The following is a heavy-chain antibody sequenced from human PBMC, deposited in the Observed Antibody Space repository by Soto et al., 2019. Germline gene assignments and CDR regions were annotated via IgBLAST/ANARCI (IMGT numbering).Heavy chain of an antibody. CDR3: ARDRNDFWSGYCDY. J-gene: IGHJ4*02. CDR2: INPNSGGT. Sequence: ASVKVSCKASGYTFTGYYMHWVRQAPGQGLEWMGWINPNSGGTNYAQKFQGWVTMTRDTPISTAYMELSRLRSDDTAVYYCARDRNDFWSGYCDYWGQGTLVTVSS. V-gene: IGHV1-2*04. CDR1: GYTFTGYY. D-gene: IGHD3-3*01.